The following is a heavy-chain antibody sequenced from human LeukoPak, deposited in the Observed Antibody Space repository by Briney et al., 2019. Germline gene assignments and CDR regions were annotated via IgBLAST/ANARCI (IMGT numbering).Heavy chain of an antibody. V-gene: IGHV3-48*03. CDR2: ISSSGSTI. CDR1: GFTFSSYE. CDR3: ARETYYYDSSGYYPYYFDY. Sequence: GGSLRLSCAASGFTFSSYEINWVRRAPGKGLEWVSYISSSGSTIYYADSVKGRFTISRDNAKNSLYLQMNSLRAEDTAVYYCARETYYYDSSGYYPYYFDYWGQGTLVTVSS. J-gene: IGHJ4*02. D-gene: IGHD3-22*01.